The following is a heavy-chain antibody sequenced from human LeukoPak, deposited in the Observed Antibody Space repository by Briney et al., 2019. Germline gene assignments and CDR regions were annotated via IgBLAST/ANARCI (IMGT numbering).Heavy chain of an antibody. J-gene: IGHJ4*02. CDR1: GFTFSSYS. Sequence: GSLRLSCAASGFTFSSYSMNWVRQAPGKGLEWVSSISSSSSYIYYADSVKGRFTISRDNAKNSLYLQMNSLRAEDTAVYYCATYYYDSSGYYQFDYWGQGTLVTVSS. D-gene: IGHD3-22*01. CDR2: ISSSSSYI. V-gene: IGHV3-21*01. CDR3: ATYYYDSSGYYQFDY.